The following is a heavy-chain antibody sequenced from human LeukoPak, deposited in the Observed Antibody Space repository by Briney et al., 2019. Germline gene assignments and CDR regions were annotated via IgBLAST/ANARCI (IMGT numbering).Heavy chain of an antibody. V-gene: IGHV3-53*01. CDR3: ALLSGGTFDY. D-gene: IGHD2/OR15-2a*01. CDR2: ISIGGDT. Sequence: PGGSLRLSCAGSGFVVTANYLAWARQAPGKGLEWVSTISIGGDTYYGDSVKGRSAISRDESTNTLSLHLDSLRVEDMGVYYCALLSGGTFDYWGRGTQVTVAS. CDR1: GFVVTANY. J-gene: IGHJ4*02.